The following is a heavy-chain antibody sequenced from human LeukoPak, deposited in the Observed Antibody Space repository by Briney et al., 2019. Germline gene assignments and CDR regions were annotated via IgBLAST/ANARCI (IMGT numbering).Heavy chain of an antibody. CDR2: ISSSSSYI. Sequence: GGSLRLSCAASGFTFSSYSMNWVRQAPGKGLEWVSSISSSSSYIYYADSVKGRFTISRDNADNSLFLQMNSLRAEDTAVYYCARALGDQPDYYYGMDVWGQGTTVTVSS. V-gene: IGHV3-21*01. CDR3: ARALGDQPDYYYGMDV. J-gene: IGHJ6*02. D-gene: IGHD2-2*01. CDR1: GFTFSSYS.